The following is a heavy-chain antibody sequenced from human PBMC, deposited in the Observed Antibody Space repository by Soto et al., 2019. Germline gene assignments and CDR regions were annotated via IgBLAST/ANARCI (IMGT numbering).Heavy chain of an antibody. CDR3: ARGPTGWYGYDY. J-gene: IGHJ4*02. D-gene: IGHD6-19*01. V-gene: IGHV3-74*01. CDR1: GFTFSSSW. CDR2: ITSDGSRT. Sequence: EVQLVESGGGLVQPGGALRLSCAASGFTFSSSWMHWVRQAPGKGLVWVSRITSDGSRTNYADSVKGRFTISRDNAKNTLYLQMNSLRDEDTALYYCARGPTGWYGYDYWGQGTLVTVSS.